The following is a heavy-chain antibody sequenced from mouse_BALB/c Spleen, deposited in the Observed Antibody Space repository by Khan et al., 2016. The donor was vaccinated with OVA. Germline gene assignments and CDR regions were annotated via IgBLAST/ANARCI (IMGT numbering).Heavy chain of an antibody. CDR1: GFTITDTH. J-gene: IGHJ2*01. CDR3: APAGTGDYFDY. Sequence: EVELVESGAELVKPGASVKLSCTASGFTITDTHMHWVKQSPEQGLEWIGRIDPANDNSKYDPRFQGKATITADPSSNTAYLHLSSLTSEDTAVYYCAPAGTGDYFDYWGQGTTLTVSS. CDR2: IDPANDNS. D-gene: IGHD4-1*01. V-gene: IGHV14-3*02.